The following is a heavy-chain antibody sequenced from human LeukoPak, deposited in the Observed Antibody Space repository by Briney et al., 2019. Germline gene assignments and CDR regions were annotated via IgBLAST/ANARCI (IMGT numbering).Heavy chain of an antibody. CDR2: IYYSGST. Sequence: SETLSLTCTVSGGSISSSSYYWGWIRQPPGKGLEWIGSIYYSGSTYYNPSLKSRVTISVDTSKNQFSLKLSSVTAADTAVYYCARGEVGGTNFDYWGQGTLVTVSS. CDR1: GGSISSSSYY. CDR3: ARGEVGGTNFDY. V-gene: IGHV4-39*07. J-gene: IGHJ4*02. D-gene: IGHD1-26*01.